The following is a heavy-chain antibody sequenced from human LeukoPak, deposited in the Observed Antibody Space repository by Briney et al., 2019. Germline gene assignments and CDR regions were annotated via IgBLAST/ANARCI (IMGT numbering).Heavy chain of an antibody. Sequence: QPGGSLRLSCAASGFTFSAYSMNWVRQAPGKGLDWVSYISSRSFTIYYADSVKGRFTISRDNAKNSLYLQMNSLRDEDTAVYYCASGYYYGLDIWGQGTMVTVSS. CDR1: GFTFSAYS. J-gene: IGHJ3*02. D-gene: IGHD3-10*01. V-gene: IGHV3-48*02. CDR2: ISSRSFTI. CDR3: ASGYYYGLDI.